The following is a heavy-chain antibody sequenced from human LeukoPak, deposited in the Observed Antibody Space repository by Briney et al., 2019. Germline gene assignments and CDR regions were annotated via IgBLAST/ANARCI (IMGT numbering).Heavy chain of an antibody. J-gene: IGHJ4*02. CDR2: ISSSSNI. Sequence: GGSLRLSCSASGFTFSSYSMNWVRQAPGKGLEWVSSISSSSNIYYADSVKGRFAISRDNAKNSLYLQMNSLRAEDTAVYYCARGAGYCTSTSCHLWSDYWGQGTLVTVSS. D-gene: IGHD2-2*01. CDR1: GFTFSSYS. V-gene: IGHV3-21*06. CDR3: ARGAGYCTSTSCHLWSDY.